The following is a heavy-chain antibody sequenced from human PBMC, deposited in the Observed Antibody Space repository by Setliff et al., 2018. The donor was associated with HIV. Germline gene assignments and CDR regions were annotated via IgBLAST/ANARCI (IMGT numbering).Heavy chain of an antibody. CDR3: ARRTTSTWWFDP. V-gene: IGHV4-61*02. CDR1: GGSISSGSYH. CDR2: FYTSGST. J-gene: IGHJ5*02. Sequence: SETLSLTCTVSGGSISSGSYHWSWIRQPAGKGLEWIGRFYTSGSTNYNPSLKSRVTMSVDMSKNQFSLNLTFVTAADTAVYYCARRTTSTWWFDPWGQGTLVTVSS. D-gene: IGHD4-4*01.